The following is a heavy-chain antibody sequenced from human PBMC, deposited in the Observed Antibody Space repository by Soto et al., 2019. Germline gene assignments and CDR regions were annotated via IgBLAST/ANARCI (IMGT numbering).Heavy chain of an antibody. CDR3: ASDRFFQPREYSSSLYY. Sequence: QVQLVQSGAEVNKPGASAKVSCKTSSYTFTSYGISWVRQAPGQGREWMGWISAYNGNTNYAQKPHGTVTKTNHTPASTPNPELRSLISDETAVYYSASDRFFQPREYSSSLYYWGQGTLVNVSS. CDR2: ISAYNGNT. V-gene: IGHV1-18*01. CDR1: SYTFTSYG. D-gene: IGHD6-6*01. J-gene: IGHJ4*02.